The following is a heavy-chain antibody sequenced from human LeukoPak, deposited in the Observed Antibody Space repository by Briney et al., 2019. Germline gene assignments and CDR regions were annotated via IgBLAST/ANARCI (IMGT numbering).Heavy chain of an antibody. Sequence: GGSLRLSCAASGFSFSSTWVTWVRRAPGKGLERVANINKDGSEKYYVDSVKGRFTISRDNAKNSLYLQMNSLRAEDTAVYYCARDQGWQQFDYWGQGTLVTVSS. CDR3: ARDQGWQQFDY. CDR2: INKDGSEK. CDR1: GFSFSSTW. D-gene: IGHD4-23*01. V-gene: IGHV3-7*05. J-gene: IGHJ4*02.